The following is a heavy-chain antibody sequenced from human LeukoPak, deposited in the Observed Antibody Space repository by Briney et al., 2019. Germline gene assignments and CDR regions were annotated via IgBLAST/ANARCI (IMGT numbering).Heavy chain of an antibody. CDR1: GFTFSSYA. J-gene: IGHJ3*02. V-gene: IGHV3-23*01. Sequence: GGSLRLSCAAPGFTFSSYAMSWVRQAPGKGLEWVSAISGSGGSTYYADSVKGRFTISRDNSKNTLYLQMNSLRAEDTAVYYCAKDIVVVVAATGGAFDIWGQGTMVTVSS. CDR2: ISGSGGST. D-gene: IGHD2-15*01. CDR3: AKDIVVVVAATGGAFDI.